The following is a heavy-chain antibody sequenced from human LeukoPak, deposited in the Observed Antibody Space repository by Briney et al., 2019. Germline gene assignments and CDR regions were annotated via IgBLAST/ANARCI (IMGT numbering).Heavy chain of an antibody. CDR3: ARHPPIDSRGVFDY. D-gene: IGHD3-22*01. Sequence: SETLSLTCTVSGGSISSSSYYWGWIRQPPGKGLEWIGSIYYSGSTYYNPSLKSRVTISVDTSKNQFSLKLSSVTAADTAVYYCARHPPIDSRGVFDYWGQGTLVTVSS. CDR2: IYYSGST. J-gene: IGHJ4*02. CDR1: GGSISSSSYY. V-gene: IGHV4-39*01.